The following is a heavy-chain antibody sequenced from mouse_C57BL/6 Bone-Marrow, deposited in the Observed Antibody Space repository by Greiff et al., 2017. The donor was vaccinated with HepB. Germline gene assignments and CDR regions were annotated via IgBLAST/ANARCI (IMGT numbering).Heavy chain of an antibody. CDR2: IDPSDSYT. D-gene: IGHD2-3*01. CDR1: GYTFTSYW. CDR3: ARSGGLLLDY. Sequence: QVHVKQPGAELVMPGASVKLSCKASGYTFTSYWMHWVKQRPGQGLEWIGEIDPSDSYTNYNQKFKGKSTLTVDKSSSTAYMQLSSLTSEDSAVYYCARSGGLLLDYWGQGTTLTVSS. J-gene: IGHJ2*01. V-gene: IGHV1-69*01.